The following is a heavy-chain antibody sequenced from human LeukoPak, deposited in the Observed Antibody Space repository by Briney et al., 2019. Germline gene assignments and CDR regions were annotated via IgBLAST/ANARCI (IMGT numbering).Heavy chain of an antibody. CDR2: ISSSGTYI. V-gene: IGHV3-11*03. J-gene: IGHJ4*02. Sequence: GGSLRLSCATSGFTFSDYYMSWIRQAPGKGLEWVSYISSSGTYINSADSVKGRSTISRDYPKNSLYLQMSSLRAEDTAVYYCARQGGDILTGYLDYWGQGTLVTVSS. CDR3: ARQGGDILTGYLDY. CDR1: GFTFSDYY. D-gene: IGHD3-9*01.